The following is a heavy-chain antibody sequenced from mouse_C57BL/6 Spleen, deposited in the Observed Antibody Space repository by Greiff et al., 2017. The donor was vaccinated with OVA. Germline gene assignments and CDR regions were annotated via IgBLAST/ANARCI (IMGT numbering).Heavy chain of an antibody. CDR3: YTTVGYAMDY. CDR1: GYTFTSYW. Sequence: VQLQQPGAELVKPGASVKLSCKASGYTFTSYWMHWVKQRPGQGLEWIGMIHPNSGSTNYNEKFKSKATLTVDNSSNTAYMQLSSLTSEDAAVYYCYTTVGYAMDYWGQGTSVTVSA. CDR2: IHPNSGST. D-gene: IGHD1-1*01. V-gene: IGHV1-64*01. J-gene: IGHJ4*01.